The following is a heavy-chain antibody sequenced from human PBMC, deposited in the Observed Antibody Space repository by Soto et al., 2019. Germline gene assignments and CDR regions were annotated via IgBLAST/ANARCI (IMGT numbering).Heavy chain of an antibody. V-gene: IGHV4-34*01. D-gene: IGHD2-15*01. CDR2: INHSGGT. CDR1: GGSFSDYH. Sequence: PSETLSLTCADYGGSFSDYHWSWIRQPPGNGLEWIGEINHSGGTNYNPSLKSRVTISVDTSKNQFSLKLSSVTAADPAVYSCARGANLQPTGGRSSFDYWGQGALVTVSS. J-gene: IGHJ4*02. CDR3: ARGANLQPTGGRSSFDY.